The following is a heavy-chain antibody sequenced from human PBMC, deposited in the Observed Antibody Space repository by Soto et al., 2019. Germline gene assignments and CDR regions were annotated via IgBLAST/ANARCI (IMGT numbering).Heavy chain of an antibody. CDR1: GFTFSDDT. J-gene: IGHJ4*02. CDR3: ARRVEGYFDY. V-gene: IGHV3-23*03. Sequence: EVQLLESGRGLVQPGGSLTLSCAASGFTFSDDTMTWVRQAPGKVLECISVILADFNTYYAGSVRGRFTISRDNSKNTLYLQMDSLRAEDTAVYYCARRVEGYFDYWGQGALVTVSS. CDR2: ILADFNT.